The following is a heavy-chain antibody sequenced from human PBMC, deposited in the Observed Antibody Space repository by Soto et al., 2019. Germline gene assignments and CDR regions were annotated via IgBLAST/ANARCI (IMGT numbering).Heavy chain of an antibody. Sequence: QVQLQESGPGLVKPSETLSLTCTVSGGSVSSGSYYWSWIRQPPGKGLEWIGYIYYSGSTNYNPYLKSRVTISVDTSKNQFSLKLSSVTAADTAVYYCARENDYGDFNWFDPWGQGTLVTVSS. J-gene: IGHJ5*02. CDR1: GGSVSSGSYY. D-gene: IGHD4-17*01. CDR3: ARENDYGDFNWFDP. CDR2: IYYSGST. V-gene: IGHV4-61*01.